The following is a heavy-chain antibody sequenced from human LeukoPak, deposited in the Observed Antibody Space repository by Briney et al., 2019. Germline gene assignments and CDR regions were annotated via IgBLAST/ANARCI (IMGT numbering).Heavy chain of an antibody. V-gene: IGHV3-23*01. D-gene: IGHD6-19*01. CDR2: ISGSGGRT. J-gene: IGHJ4*02. CDR1: GFTFISYA. Sequence: GGSLRLSCAASGFTFISYAMSWVRQAPGKGLEWVSGISGSGGRTSYADSVQGRFTISRDNSKNTLYLELNSLRAEDAAVYFCAMSVIGSGWTLDYWGQGTLVTVS. CDR3: AMSVIGSGWTLDY.